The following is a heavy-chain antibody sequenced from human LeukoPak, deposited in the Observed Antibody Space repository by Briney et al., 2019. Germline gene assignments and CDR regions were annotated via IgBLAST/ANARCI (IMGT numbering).Heavy chain of an antibody. CDR3: ARVEAARMGDYYYYYMDV. Sequence: ASVKVSCKASGYTFTIYGISWVRQAPGQGLEWMGWISAYNGNTNYAQKLQGRVTMTTDTSTSTAYMELRSLRSDDTAVYYCARVEAARMGDYYYYYMDVWGKGTTVTVSS. CDR1: GYTFTIYG. D-gene: IGHD6-6*01. CDR2: ISAYNGNT. V-gene: IGHV1-18*01. J-gene: IGHJ6*03.